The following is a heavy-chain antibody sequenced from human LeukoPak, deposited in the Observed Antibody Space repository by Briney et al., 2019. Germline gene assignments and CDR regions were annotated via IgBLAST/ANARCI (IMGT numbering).Heavy chain of an antibody. Sequence: SETLPLTCAVYGGSFSGYYWSWIRQPPGKGLEWIGEINHSGSTNYNPSLKSRVTISVDTSKNQFSLKLSSVTAADTAVYYCARGKAQRLYYYGMDVWGKGTTVTVSS. CDR1: GGSFSGYY. CDR3: ARGKAQRLYYYGMDV. CDR2: INHSGST. D-gene: IGHD2-2*01. V-gene: IGHV4-34*01. J-gene: IGHJ6*04.